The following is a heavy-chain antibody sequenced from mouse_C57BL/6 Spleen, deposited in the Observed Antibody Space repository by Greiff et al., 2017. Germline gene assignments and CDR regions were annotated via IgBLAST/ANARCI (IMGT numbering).Heavy chain of an antibody. Sequence: QVQLQQSGPELVKPGASVKISCKASGYAFSSSWMNWVKQRPGKGLEWIGRIYPGDGDTNYNGKFKGKATLTADKSSSTAYMQLSSLTSEDSAVYFCARSDYSNRAWFAYWGQGTLVTVSA. J-gene: IGHJ3*01. D-gene: IGHD2-5*01. CDR2: IYPGDGDT. CDR3: ARSDYSNRAWFAY. CDR1: GYAFSSSW. V-gene: IGHV1-82*01.